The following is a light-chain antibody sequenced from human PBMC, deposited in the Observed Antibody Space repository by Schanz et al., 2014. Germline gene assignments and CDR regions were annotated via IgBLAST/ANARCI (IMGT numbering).Light chain of an antibody. Sequence: QSALTQPASVSGSPGQSITISCTGTSSDVGGYNYVSWYQQHPGKAPQLMIYDVSNRPSGVSNRFSGSKSGNTASLTISGLQAEDEADYYCASASSDPFYWVFGGGTKLTVL. V-gene: IGLV2-14*03. CDR2: DVS. CDR3: ASASSDPFYWV. CDR1: SSDVGGYNY. J-gene: IGLJ3*02.